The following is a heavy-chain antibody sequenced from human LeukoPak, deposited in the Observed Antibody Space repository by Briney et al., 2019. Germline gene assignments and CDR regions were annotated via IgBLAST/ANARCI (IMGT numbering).Heavy chain of an antibody. CDR3: AGISDLLYYFDS. D-gene: IGHD1-14*01. CDR2: SYTGGNT. V-gene: IGHV3-66*01. J-gene: IGHJ4*02. Sequence: PGGSLRLSCAASGFTVSSNYMSWVRQAPGKGLEWVSVSYTGGNTHYADSVKGRFTLSRDNSKNTVYLQMNSLRVEDTAMYYCAGISDLLYYFDSWGQGTLVTVPS. CDR1: GFTVSSNY.